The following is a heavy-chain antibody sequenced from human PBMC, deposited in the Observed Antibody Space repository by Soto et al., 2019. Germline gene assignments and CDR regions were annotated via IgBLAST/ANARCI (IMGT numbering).Heavy chain of an antibody. J-gene: IGHJ5*01. D-gene: IGHD6-25*01. V-gene: IGHV2-5*02. Sequence: QITLKESGPTLVEPTQTLKLTCSFSGFSLTNSGVGVGWFRQAPGKALECLGIIYWDNDRRYNPSLKTKLTITKDTSKNQVVLSMTYMEPVDTGTYYCAHRVNYSGYWDVGWFDSWGQGTPVTVS. CDR3: AHRVNYSGYWDVGWFDS. CDR2: IYWDNDR. CDR1: GFSLTNSGVG.